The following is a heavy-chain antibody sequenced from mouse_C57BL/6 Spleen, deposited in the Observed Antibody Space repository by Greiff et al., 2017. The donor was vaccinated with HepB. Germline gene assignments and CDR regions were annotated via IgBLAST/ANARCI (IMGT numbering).Heavy chain of an antibody. Sequence: EVKLMESGGGLVKPGGSLKLSCAASGFTFSSYAMSWVRQTPEKRLEWVATISDGGSYTYYPDNVKGRFTISRDNAKNNLYLQMSHLKSEDTAMYYCARDQNGYGNYPGFAYWGQGTLVTVSA. J-gene: IGHJ3*01. V-gene: IGHV5-4*01. CDR2: ISDGGSYT. D-gene: IGHD2-1*01. CDR3: ARDQNGYGNYPGFAY. CDR1: GFTFSSYA.